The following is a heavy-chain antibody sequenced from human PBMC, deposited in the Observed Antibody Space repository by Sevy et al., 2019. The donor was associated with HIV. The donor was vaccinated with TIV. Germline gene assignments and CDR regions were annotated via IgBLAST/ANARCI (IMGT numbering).Heavy chain of an antibody. J-gene: IGHJ6*02. CDR1: GFTFSGYG. D-gene: IGHD6-13*01. CDR3: SRDSRDDSSIWYVTRLYYNGMDV. Sequence: GGSLRLSCAASGFTFSGYGMHWVRQAPGKGLEWVAVIWYDGSKKYYADSVKGRFTISRDNSKNTLYLQMNSLKTEDTAIYYCSRDSRDDSSIWYVTRLYYNGMDVWGQGTAVTVSS. CDR2: IWYDGSKK. V-gene: IGHV3-33*01.